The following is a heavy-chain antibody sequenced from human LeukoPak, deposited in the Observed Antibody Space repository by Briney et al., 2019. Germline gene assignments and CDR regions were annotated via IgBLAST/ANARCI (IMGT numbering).Heavy chain of an antibody. J-gene: IGHJ4*02. V-gene: IGHV4-39*01. CDR1: GGSLSSSHYS. CDR2: IYSGRST. Sequence: PSETLSLTCTVSGGSLSSSHYSWGWIRQPPGKGLEWIGSIYSGRSTYYNPSLKSLVTISVDTSKNQFSLKLSSVTAADTAVYYCARLRVSVTTTSDFDYWGQGTLVTVSS. CDR3: ARLRVSVTTTSDFDY. D-gene: IGHD5-12*01.